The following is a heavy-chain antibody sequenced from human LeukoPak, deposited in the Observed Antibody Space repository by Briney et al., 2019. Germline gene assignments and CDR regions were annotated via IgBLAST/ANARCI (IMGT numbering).Heavy chain of an antibody. Sequence: PGGSLRLSCAASGFSFSSYSLNWVRQAPGKGLEWVSYISSRSTTIYYADSVKGRFTISRDNDKNSLYLQMNSLRAEDTAVYYCARGTGIVGATVWGQGTLVTVSS. J-gene: IGHJ1*01. CDR2: ISSRSTTI. V-gene: IGHV3-48*01. D-gene: IGHD1-26*01. CDR3: ARGTGIVGATV. CDR1: GFSFSSYS.